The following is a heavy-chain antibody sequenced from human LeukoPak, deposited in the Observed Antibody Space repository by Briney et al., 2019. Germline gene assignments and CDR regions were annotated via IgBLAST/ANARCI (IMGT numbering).Heavy chain of an antibody. J-gene: IGHJ4*02. D-gene: IGHD3-10*01. CDR2: IKQDGSEQ. CDR3: ARDYGSGSYYTYDY. Sequence: GGSLRLSCAASGFTFGSYWMSWVRQAPGKGLEWVANIKQDGSEQYYVDSVKGRFTISRDNAKNSLYLQTNSPRAEDTAVYYCARDYGSGSYYTYDYWGQGTLVTVSS. CDR1: GFTFGSYW. V-gene: IGHV3-7*01.